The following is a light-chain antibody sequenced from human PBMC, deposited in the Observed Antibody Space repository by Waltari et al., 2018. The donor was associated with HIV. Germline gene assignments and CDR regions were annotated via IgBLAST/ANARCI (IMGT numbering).Light chain of an antibody. CDR1: TANNGRNA. Sequence: QSVLTQPHSVSEAPRQRVTISCSGSTANNGRNAANWSQQLPGKAPKLLIYYDDLLPSGVSDRFSGSKSGTSASLAISGLQSEDEADYYCAAWDDSLNGYVFGTGTKVTVL. V-gene: IGLV1-36*01. CDR3: AAWDDSLNGYV. CDR2: YDD. J-gene: IGLJ1*01.